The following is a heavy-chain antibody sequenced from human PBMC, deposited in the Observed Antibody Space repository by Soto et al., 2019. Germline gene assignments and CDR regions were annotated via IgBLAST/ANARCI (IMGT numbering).Heavy chain of an antibody. J-gene: IGHJ6*02. CDR3: ARRPIICAIHV. CDR1: GGSISSSTYY. D-gene: IGHD2-2*02. CDR2: IYYSGIT. Sequence: QLQLQESGPGLVKPSETLSLTCSVSGGSISSSTYYWGWIRQSPGKGLEWIGSIYYSGITSYSSSLKSRVTISVDTSKNQFSLKLNSVTAADSAVYHCARRPIICAIHVWGHGTTVTVSS. V-gene: IGHV4-39*01.